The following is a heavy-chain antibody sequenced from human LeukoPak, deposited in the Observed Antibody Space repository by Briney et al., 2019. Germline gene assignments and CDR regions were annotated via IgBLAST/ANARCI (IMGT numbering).Heavy chain of an antibody. CDR1: GGSFSGYY. CDR2: INHSGST. D-gene: IGHD4-17*01. J-gene: IGHJ4*02. CDR3: ARGSHGDYGRRKYFDY. V-gene: IGHV4-34*01. Sequence: LETLSLTCAVYGGSFSGYYWSWIRQPPGKGLEWIGEINHSGSTNYNPSLKSRVTISVDTSKNQFSLKLSSVTAADTAVYYCARGSHGDYGRRKYFDYWGKGTLVTVSS.